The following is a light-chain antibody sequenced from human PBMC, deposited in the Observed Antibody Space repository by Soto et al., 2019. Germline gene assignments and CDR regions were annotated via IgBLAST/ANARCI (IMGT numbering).Light chain of an antibody. J-gene: IGKJ5*01. Sequence: PGERATLSFSASQSIHTSSAWYQQKPGPPPRRGVYDSTLRANGVPDRFGGSRSATEFTLTINNLEPEDFAVYYCQQRKVWTPITFGQGTRLEI. V-gene: IGKV3-11*01. CDR2: DST. CDR1: QSIHTS. CDR3: QQRKVWTPIT.